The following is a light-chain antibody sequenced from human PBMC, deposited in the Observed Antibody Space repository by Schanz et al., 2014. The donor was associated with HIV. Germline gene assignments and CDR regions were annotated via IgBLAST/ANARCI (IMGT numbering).Light chain of an antibody. J-gene: IGKJ4*01. Sequence: LVMTQSPATLSVSPGERATLSCRASQSVGSDLAWYQQKPGQAPRLLIYGASTRATGIPARFSGSGSGTEFTLTIGSLQSEDFAVYYCQQYSNWPPMTFGGGTKVEIK. CDR3: QQYSNWPPMT. CDR1: QSVGSD. CDR2: GAS. V-gene: IGKV3-15*01.